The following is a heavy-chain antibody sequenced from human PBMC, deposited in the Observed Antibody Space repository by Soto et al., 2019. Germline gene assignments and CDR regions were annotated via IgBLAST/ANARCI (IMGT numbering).Heavy chain of an antibody. CDR2: IIPMFGTA. Sequence: QVQMVQSGAEVKKPGTSVKVSCKAAAGTFSSYSITWVRQAPGQGLEWMGGIIPMFGTANYAQKFQGRVTITADQSTRTAYMELTSLRSEDTAVYYCARGVVEVRAVGYYYYAMDAWDQGTTVTVSS. CDR1: AGTFSSYS. CDR3: ARGVVEVRAVGYYYYAMDA. D-gene: IGHD2-21*01. V-gene: IGHV1-69*19. J-gene: IGHJ6*02.